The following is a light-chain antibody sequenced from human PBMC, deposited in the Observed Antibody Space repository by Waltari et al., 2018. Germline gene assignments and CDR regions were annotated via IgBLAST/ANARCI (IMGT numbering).Light chain of an antibody. V-gene: IGKV3-15*01. CDR3: QQYNDRPRT. Sequence: EIVMTHSPATLSVSPGESATLSCRSSQSVSYNLAWYQQKPGQAPRLLIYASCTRATGSPARFSGSGSGSAFSLIISSLQSEDFAVYYFQQYNDRPRTFGQGTKVEIK. J-gene: IGKJ1*01. CDR1: QSVSYN. CDR2: ASC.